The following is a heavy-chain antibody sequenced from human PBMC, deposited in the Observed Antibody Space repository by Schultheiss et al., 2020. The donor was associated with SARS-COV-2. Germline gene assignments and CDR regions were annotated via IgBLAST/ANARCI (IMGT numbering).Heavy chain of an antibody. CDR3: ARDIVVVPAAIPRYYYYGMDV. D-gene: IGHD2-2*02. J-gene: IGHJ6*02. Sequence: GGSLRLSCAASGFTFSSYGMHWVRQAPGKGLEWVAVIWYDGSNKYYADSVKGRFTISRDNSKNTLYLQMNSLRAEDTAVYYCARDIVVVPAAIPRYYYYGMDVWGQGTTVTVSS. CDR2: IWYDGSNK. CDR1: GFTFSSYG. V-gene: IGHV3-33*08.